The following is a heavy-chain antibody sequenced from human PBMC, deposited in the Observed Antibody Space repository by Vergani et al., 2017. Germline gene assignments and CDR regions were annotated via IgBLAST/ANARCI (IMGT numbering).Heavy chain of an antibody. Sequence: QVHLQESGPGLVKPSETLSLICSVSGGSMSGYYWSWIRQSPEKGLEWIGSLYASGSTYYSPSLKSRVAISIDTSKNHFSLRLSSVTAADTAVYYCARHLRGYSYGVFDYWGQGREVTVSS. J-gene: IGHJ4*02. CDR1: GGSMSGYY. D-gene: IGHD5-18*01. CDR3: ARHLRGYSYGVFDY. V-gene: IGHV4-4*09. CDR2: LYASGST.